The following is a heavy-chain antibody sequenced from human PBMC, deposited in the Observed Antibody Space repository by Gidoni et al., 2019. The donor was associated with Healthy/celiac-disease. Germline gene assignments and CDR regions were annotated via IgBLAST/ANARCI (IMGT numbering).Heavy chain of an antibody. CDR2: ISSSSSYI. D-gene: IGHD6-13*01. J-gene: IGHJ4*02. CDR1: GFTFSSYR. CDR3: ARAGAAAGVFDY. Sequence: EVQLVESGGGLGKPGGSLRLSCAASGFTFSSYRMNWVRRAPGKGLEWVSSISSSSSYIYYADSVKGRFTISRDNAKNSLYLQMNSLRAEDTAVYYCARAGAAAGVFDYWGQGTLVTVSS. V-gene: IGHV3-21*01.